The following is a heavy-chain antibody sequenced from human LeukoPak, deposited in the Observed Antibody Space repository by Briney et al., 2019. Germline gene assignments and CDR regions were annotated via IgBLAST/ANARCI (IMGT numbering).Heavy chain of an antibody. Sequence: SETLSLTCAVYGGSFSGYYWSWIRQPPGKGLEWIGEINHSGSTNYNPSLKSRVTISVDTSKNQFSLKLSSVTAADTAVYYCARLYYYGSGTIQNYFDYWGQGTLVTVSS. CDR3: ARLYYYGSGTIQNYFDY. CDR2: INHSGST. CDR1: GGSFSGYY. J-gene: IGHJ4*02. D-gene: IGHD3-10*01. V-gene: IGHV4-34*01.